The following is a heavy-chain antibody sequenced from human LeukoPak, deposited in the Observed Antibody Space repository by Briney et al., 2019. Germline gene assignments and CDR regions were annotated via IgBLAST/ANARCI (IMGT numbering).Heavy chain of an antibody. CDR1: GFTFSSHW. CDR2: INTDGSST. D-gene: IGHD1-26*01. V-gene: IGHV3-74*01. Sequence: GGSLRLSCAASGFTFSSHWMHWVRQAPGKGLVWVSRINTDGSSTSYADSVKGRFTISRDNAKNTLYLQMNSLRAEDTAVYCCAREGGSYYYYMDVWGKGTTVTVSS. CDR3: AREGGSYYYYMDV. J-gene: IGHJ6*03.